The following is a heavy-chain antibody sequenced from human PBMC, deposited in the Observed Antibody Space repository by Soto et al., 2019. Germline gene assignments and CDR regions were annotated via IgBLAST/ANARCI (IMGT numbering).Heavy chain of an antibody. CDR3: AKGRGGSGSLTPSVDF. J-gene: IGHJ4*02. CDR2: ISGGGDTT. V-gene: IGHV3-23*01. D-gene: IGHD3-10*01. Sequence: EVQLLESGGGLVQPGGSLRLSCAASGFTFNNYAMTWVRQAPGKGLEWVSAISGGGDTTSYADSVKGRFTVSRDGSKNTLYLQMSSVRAEDTALYYCAKGRGGSGSLTPSVDFWGQGTLVTVSS. CDR1: GFTFNNYA.